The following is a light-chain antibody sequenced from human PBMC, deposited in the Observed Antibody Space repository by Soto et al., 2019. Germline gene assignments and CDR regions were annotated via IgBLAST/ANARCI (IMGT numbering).Light chain of an antibody. CDR2: WAS. Sequence: DTQMTQSPSTLSASVGDRVTITCRASQSLNIWLAWYQHKPGQPPKLLMYWASTREAGVPQRFSGSGSATHFTLTISNLQAEDVATYYCQQYYTTPQTFGQGTKVDI. V-gene: IGKV1-5*03. CDR3: QQYYTTPQT. CDR1: QSLNIW. J-gene: IGKJ2*01.